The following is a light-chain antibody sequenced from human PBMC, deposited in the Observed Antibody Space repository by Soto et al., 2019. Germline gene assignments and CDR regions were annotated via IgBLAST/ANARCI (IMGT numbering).Light chain of an antibody. CDR3: SSYTSSNTLV. V-gene: IGLV2-14*01. Sequence: QSALTQPASVSGSPGQSITISCTGTSSDIGRHNYVSWYQQHPGKAPKLMIYDVSSRPSGVSNRFSGSKSGNTASLTISGLQAEDEADYYRSSYTSSNTLVFGGGTKLSVL. CDR1: SSDIGRHNY. J-gene: IGLJ2*01. CDR2: DVS.